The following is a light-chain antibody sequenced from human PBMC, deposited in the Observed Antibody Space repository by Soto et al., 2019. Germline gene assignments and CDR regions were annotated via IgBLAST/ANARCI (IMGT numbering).Light chain of an antibody. V-gene: IGLV1-40*01. J-gene: IGLJ1*01. Sequence: QSVLTQPPSVSGAPGQRVTISCTGSSSNIGAGYDVHWYQQFPGTAPKLLIYGNSNRPSGVPDRFSGSKSGTSASLAITGLQAEDEADYYRAAWDDSLTAHVFGVGTKVTVL. CDR3: AAWDDSLTAHV. CDR1: SSNIGAGYD. CDR2: GNS.